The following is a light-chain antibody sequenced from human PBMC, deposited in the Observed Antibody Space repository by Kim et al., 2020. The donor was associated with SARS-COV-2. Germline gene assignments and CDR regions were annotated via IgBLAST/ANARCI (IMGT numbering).Light chain of an antibody. J-gene: IGKJ2*01. Sequence: EIVMTQSPATLSVSPGERATLSCRASQSVSSNLPWYQQKPGQAPRLLIYGASTRATGIPARFSGSGSGTEFTLTISSLQSEDFAVYYCQQYNNWPPMYTFGQGTKLEI. CDR2: GAS. CDR3: QQYNNWPPMYT. V-gene: IGKV3-15*01. CDR1: QSVSSN.